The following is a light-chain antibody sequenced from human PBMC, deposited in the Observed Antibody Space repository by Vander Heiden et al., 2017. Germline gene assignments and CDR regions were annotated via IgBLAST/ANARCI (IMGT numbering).Light chain of an antibody. CDR2: DVS. J-gene: IGLJ1*01. CDR1: SSDIGGYNY. V-gene: IGLV2-14*03. CDR3: CSYTSSSTLYV. Sequence: QSALPQPASVSGSPGQSITISCTGSSSDIGGYNYVSWYQQHPGKAPKLMIHDVSDRPSGVSNRFSGSKSGNTASLTISGLKAEDEADYYCCSYTSSSTLYVFGTGTKVTVL.